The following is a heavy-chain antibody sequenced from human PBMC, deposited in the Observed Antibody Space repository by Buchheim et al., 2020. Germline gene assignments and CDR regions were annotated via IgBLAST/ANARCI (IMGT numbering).Heavy chain of an antibody. V-gene: IGHV3-7*03. D-gene: IGHD3-22*01. CDR2: IKQDGSKK. J-gene: IGHJ4*02. CDR3: AKDSSGYPLDY. Sequence: DVQLAESGGGLVQPGGSLRLSCAASGFSLSVYWMTWVRQAPGKGLEWVANIKQDGSKKYYVESVKGRFTISRDNSKNTLYLQMNSLRAEDTAIYYCAKDSSGYPLDYWGQGTL. CDR1: GFSLSVYW.